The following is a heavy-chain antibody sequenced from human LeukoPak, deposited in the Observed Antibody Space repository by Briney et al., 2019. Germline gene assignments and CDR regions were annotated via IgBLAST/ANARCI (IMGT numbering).Heavy chain of an antibody. CDR1: GYTFTSYD. D-gene: IGHD2-15*01. V-gene: IGHV1-8*01. CDR3: ARTLAGKRDNNWFDP. Sequence: ASVKVSCKASGYTFTSYDINRVRQATGQGLEWMGWMNPNSGNTGYAQKFQGRVTMTRNTSISTAYMELSSLRSEDTAVYYCARTLAGKRDNNWFDPWGQGTLVTVSS. CDR2: MNPNSGNT. J-gene: IGHJ5*02.